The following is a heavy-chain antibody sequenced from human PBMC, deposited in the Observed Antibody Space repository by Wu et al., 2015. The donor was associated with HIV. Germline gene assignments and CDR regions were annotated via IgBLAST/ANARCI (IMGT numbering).Heavy chain of an antibody. Sequence: QVQLVQSGAEVKKPGASVKVSCKASGYTFTGYYMHWVRQAPGQGLEWMGWINPNSGGTNYAQKFQGRVTMTRDTSISTAYMELSRLRSDDTAVYYCARHDQIGYSYGPGAFDIWGQGTMVTVSS. CDR1: GYTFTGYY. J-gene: IGHJ3*02. V-gene: IGHV1-2*02. D-gene: IGHD5-18*01. CDR2: INPNSGGT. CDR3: ARHDQIGYSYGPGAFDI.